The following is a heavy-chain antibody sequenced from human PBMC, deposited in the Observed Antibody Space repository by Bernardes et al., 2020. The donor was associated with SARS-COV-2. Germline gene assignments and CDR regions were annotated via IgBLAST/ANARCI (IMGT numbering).Heavy chain of an antibody. CDR1: GFTVSSNY. CDR3: ARWGGATIWPEGYFDY. D-gene: IGHD1-26*01. J-gene: IGHJ4*02. Sequence: GGSLRLSCAASGFTVSSNYMSWVRQAPGKGLEWVSVIYSGGSTYYADSVKGRFTISRDNSKNTLYLQMNSLRAEDTAVYYCARWGGATIWPEGYFDYWGQGTLVTVSS. V-gene: IGHV3-53*01. CDR2: IYSGGST.